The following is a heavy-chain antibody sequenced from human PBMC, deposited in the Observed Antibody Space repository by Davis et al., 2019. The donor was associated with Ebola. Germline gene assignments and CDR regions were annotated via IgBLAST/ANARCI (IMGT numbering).Heavy chain of an antibody. J-gene: IGHJ4*02. CDR3: ARDRRDGYNPFDY. D-gene: IGHD5-24*01. CDR1: GLIFSSYA. Sequence: PGGSLRLSCAASGLIFSSYAMHWVRQAPGKGLEWVALISHDGGNQYYADSSNQYYTDSVKGRFTISRDNAKNSLYLQMNSLRDEDTAVYYCARDRRDGYNPFDYWGQGTLVTVSS. V-gene: IGHV3-30*04. CDR2: ISHDGGNQYYADSSNQ.